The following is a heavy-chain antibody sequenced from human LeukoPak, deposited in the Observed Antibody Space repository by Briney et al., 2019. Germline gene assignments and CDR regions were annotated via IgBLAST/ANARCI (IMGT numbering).Heavy chain of an antibody. CDR3: ARNKIAVAGSLIFDY. V-gene: IGHV4-59*08. J-gene: IGHJ4*02. Sequence: SETLSLTCTVSGGSISSYYWSWIRQPPGKGLEWIGYIYYSGSTNYNPSLKGRVTISVDTSKNQFSLKLSSVTAADTAVYYCARNKIAVAGSLIFDYWGQGTLVTVSS. CDR2: IYYSGST. D-gene: IGHD6-19*01. CDR1: GGSISSYY.